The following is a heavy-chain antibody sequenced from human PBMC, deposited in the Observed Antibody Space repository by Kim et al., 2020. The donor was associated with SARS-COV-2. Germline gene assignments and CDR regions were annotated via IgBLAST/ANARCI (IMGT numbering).Heavy chain of an antibody. D-gene: IGHD6-19*01. CDR2: ISGSGGST. J-gene: IGHJ4*02. CDR1: GFTFSSYA. V-gene: IGHV3-23*01. Sequence: GGSLRLSCAASGFTFSSYAMSWVRQAPGKGLEWVSAISGSGGSTYYADSVKGRFTISRDNSKNTLYLQMNSLRAEDTAVYYCAKPEGHSSGWYYFDYWGQGTLVTVSS. CDR3: AKPEGHSSGWYYFDY.